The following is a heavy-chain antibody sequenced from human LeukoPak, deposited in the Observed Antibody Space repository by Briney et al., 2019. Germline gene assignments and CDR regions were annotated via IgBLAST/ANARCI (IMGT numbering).Heavy chain of an antibody. CDR2: ISAYNGNT. D-gene: IGHD3-10*01. Sequence: GASVKVSCKASGYTFTSYGISWVRQAPGQGLEWMGWISAYNGNTNYAQKLQGRVTMTTDTSTSTAYMELRSLRSDDTAVYYCARKSAVTMVRGVIIFDGKDNWFDPWGQGTLVTVSS. CDR1: GYTFTSYG. J-gene: IGHJ5*02. CDR3: ARKSAVTMVRGVIIFDGKDNWFDP. V-gene: IGHV1-18*01.